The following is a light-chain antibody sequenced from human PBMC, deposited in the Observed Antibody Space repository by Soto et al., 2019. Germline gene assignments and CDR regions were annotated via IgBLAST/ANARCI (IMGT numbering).Light chain of an antibody. CDR1: SSDVGAYDY. Sequence: QSALTQPASVSGSPGQSITISCTGTSSDVGAYDYVSWFQQHPDKAPKLIISVVSNRPSGVSNRFSGSKSGNMDSLTISGLQAEDEADYYCSLYTSSDTPYVFGTGTKLTVL. CDR2: VVS. J-gene: IGLJ1*01. CDR3: SLYTSSDTPYV. V-gene: IGLV2-14*01.